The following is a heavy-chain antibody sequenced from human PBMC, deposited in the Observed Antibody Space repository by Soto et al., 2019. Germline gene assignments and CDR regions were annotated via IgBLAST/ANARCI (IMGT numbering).Heavy chain of an antibody. D-gene: IGHD3-10*01. CDR2: IYSGGST. CDR1: GFTVSSNY. Sequence: PGGSMRVSCAASGFTVSSNYMSWVRQAPGKGLEWVSVIYSGGSTYYADSVKGRFTISRDNSKNTLYLQMNSLRAEDTAVYYCARDDGVYYYGMDVWGQGTTVTVSS. J-gene: IGHJ6*02. CDR3: ARDDGVYYYGMDV. V-gene: IGHV3-53*01.